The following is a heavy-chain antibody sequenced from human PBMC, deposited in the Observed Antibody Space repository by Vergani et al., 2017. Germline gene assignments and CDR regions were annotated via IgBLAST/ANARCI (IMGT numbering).Heavy chain of an antibody. D-gene: IGHD5-24*01. Sequence: QVQLVESGGGVVQTGRSLRLSCTASGFTFNYYGVHWVRQAPGKGLEWVAFRRPDGNDEYYADSVKGRFSVSRDNPENTVYLQMNNLRTEDTALYYCAKDNRWDFDYWGQGTLVTVSS. CDR3: AKDNRWDFDY. V-gene: IGHV3-30*02. CDR2: RRPDGNDE. J-gene: IGHJ4*02. CDR1: GFTFNYYG.